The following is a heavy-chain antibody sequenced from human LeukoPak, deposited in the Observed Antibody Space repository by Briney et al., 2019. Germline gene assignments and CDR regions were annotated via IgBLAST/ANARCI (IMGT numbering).Heavy chain of an antibody. Sequence: ASVKVSCKASGYTFTSYYLQWVRQAPGQGLEWMGIINPSGGNTSYAQKFQGRVTMTRDMSTSTVYMELSSLRSEDTAVYYCARGPPIRGYRYGYDTGYYYSYSMDVWGKGTTVTISS. CDR1: GYTFTSYY. CDR3: ARGPPIRGYRYGYDTGYYYSYSMDV. CDR2: INPSGGNT. D-gene: IGHD5-18*01. J-gene: IGHJ6*03. V-gene: IGHV1-46*01.